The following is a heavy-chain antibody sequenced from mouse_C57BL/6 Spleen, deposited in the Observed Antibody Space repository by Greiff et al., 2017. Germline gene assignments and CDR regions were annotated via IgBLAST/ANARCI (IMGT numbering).Heavy chain of an antibody. CDR3: VRHDDYDEFAY. CDR1: GFSFNTYA. CDR2: IRSKSNNYAT. J-gene: IGHJ3*01. D-gene: IGHD2-4*01. V-gene: IGHV10-1*01. Sequence: EVQLVESGGGLVQPTGSLKLSCAASGFSFNTYAMNWVRQAPGKGLEWVARIRSKSNNYATYYADSVKDRFTISRDDSESMLYLQMNNLKTEDTAMYDCVRHDDYDEFAYWGQGTLVTVSA.